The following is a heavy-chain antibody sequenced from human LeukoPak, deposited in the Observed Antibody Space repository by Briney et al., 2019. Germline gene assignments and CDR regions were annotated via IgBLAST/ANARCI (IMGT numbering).Heavy chain of an antibody. CDR1: GGTFSSYA. CDR3: ARAPGPVDAFDI. J-gene: IGHJ3*02. Sequence: SVKVSCKASGGTFSSYAISWVRQAPGQGLEWMGGIIPIFGTANYAQKFQGRVTITTDESTSTAYMELSSLRSEDTAVYYCARAPGPVDAFDIWGQGTMVTVSS. V-gene: IGHV1-69*05. CDR2: IIPIFGTA. D-gene: IGHD7-27*01.